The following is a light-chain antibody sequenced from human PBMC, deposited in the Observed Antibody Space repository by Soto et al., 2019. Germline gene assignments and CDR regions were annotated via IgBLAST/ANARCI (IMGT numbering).Light chain of an antibody. J-gene: IGLJ2*01. CDR2: DVN. CDR3: ASYTRTTPLV. V-gene: IGLV2-14*01. Sequence: QSVLTQPASVSGSPGQSITISCTGTISDIGGYNFISWYQHHPGKAPKLVIYDVNNRPSGISYRFSGSKSGNTASLTISGLQAEDEADYYCASYTRTTPLVFGGGTQLTVL. CDR1: ISDIGGYNF.